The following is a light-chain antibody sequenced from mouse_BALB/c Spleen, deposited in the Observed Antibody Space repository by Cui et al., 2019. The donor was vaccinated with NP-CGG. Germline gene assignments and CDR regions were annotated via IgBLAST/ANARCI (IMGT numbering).Light chain of an antibody. Sequence: QPVVTHQSALTTSPGETVTLTCRSNTGAVTTSNYANWVQEKPDHLFTGLIGGTNNRVPGVPARFSGSLIGDKAALTITGAQTEDEAIYFCALWYSNHWVFGGGTKLTVL. V-gene: IGLV1*01. CDR1: TGAVTTSNY. CDR3: ALWYSNHWV. CDR2: GTN. J-gene: IGLJ1*01.